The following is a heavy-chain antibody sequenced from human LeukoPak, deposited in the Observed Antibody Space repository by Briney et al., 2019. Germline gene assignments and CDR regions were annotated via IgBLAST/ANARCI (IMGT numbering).Heavy chain of an antibody. J-gene: IGHJ4*02. D-gene: IGHD4-23*01. Sequence: GESQKISCKGSGYRFTTYWIGWVRQMPGKGLEWMAIIYPGDSDTRYSPSFQGQVTISADKSISTAYLQWSSLKASDTAMYYCARQYYGDNSGFDYWGQGTPVTVSS. CDR2: IYPGDSDT. CDR1: GYRFTTYW. V-gene: IGHV5-51*01. CDR3: ARQYYGDNSGFDY.